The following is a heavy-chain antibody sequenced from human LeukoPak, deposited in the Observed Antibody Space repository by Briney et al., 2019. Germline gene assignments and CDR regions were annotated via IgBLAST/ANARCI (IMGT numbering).Heavy chain of an antibody. D-gene: IGHD3-9*01. Sequence: SETLSLTCTVSGGSISSGGYYWSWIRQHPGKGLEWIGYIYNSGITNYNPSLKSRVTMSVDTSKNQFSLKLSSVTAADTAVYYCARDSDWVSPYYYYGMDVWGQGTTVTVSS. CDR1: GGSISSGGYY. J-gene: IGHJ6*02. V-gene: IGHV4-30-4*08. CDR2: IYNSGIT. CDR3: ARDSDWVSPYYYYGMDV.